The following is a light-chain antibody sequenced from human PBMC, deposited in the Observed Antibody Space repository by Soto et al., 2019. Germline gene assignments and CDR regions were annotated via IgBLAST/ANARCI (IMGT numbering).Light chain of an antibody. V-gene: IGKV3-15*01. Sequence: EIVLTQSPATLSWSPLEGATVSCIAAQSVSSNLAWYQQKPGQAPRLLIYGASTRATGIPARFSGSGSGTEFTLTISSLQSEDFAVYYCQQYNNWPSLTFGGGTKVDIK. J-gene: IGKJ4*01. CDR1: QSVSSN. CDR3: QQYNNWPSLT. CDR2: GAS.